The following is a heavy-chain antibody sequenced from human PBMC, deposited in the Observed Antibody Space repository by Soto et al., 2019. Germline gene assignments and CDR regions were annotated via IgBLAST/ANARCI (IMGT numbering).Heavy chain of an antibody. CDR3: ARGGGYSYGTNDAFDI. V-gene: IGHV3-30*03. CDR1: GFTFKTYG. CDR2: ISDDGSNK. D-gene: IGHD5-18*01. J-gene: IGHJ3*02. Sequence: QPGGSLRLSCAASGFTFKTYGMHWVRQAPGKGLEWVAVISDDGSNKYNIASVEGRFTISRDNSKNTLYLQMNSLRNEDTAVYYCARGGGYSYGTNDAFDIWGQGTMVTVSS.